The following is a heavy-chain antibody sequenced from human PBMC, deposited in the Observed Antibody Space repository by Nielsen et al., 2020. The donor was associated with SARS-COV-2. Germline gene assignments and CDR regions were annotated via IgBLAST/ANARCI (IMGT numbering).Heavy chain of an antibody. V-gene: IGHV1-69*13. D-gene: IGHD2-8*02. J-gene: IGHJ5*02. Sequence: SVKVSCKASGGTFSSYAISWVRQAPGQGLEWMGGIIPIFGTANYAQKFQGRVTITANESTSTAYMELSSLRSEDTAVYYCARDRGRDALLGFDPWGQETLVTVSS. CDR3: ARDRGRDALLGFDP. CDR1: GGTFSSYA. CDR2: IIPIFGTA.